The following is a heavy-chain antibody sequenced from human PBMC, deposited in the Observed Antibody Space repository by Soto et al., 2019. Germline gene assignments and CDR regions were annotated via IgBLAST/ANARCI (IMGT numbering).Heavy chain of an antibody. V-gene: IGHV4-34*01. D-gene: IGHD2-15*01. CDR3: ARGGGYCSGGSCKTKYTWFDP. CDR2: INHSGST. J-gene: IGHJ5*02. CDR1: GGSFSGYY. Sequence: QVQLQQWGAGLLKPSETLSLTCAVYGGSFSGYYWSWIRQPPGKGLEWLGEINHSGSTNYNPSLKSRVTISVDTSKNQFSLKLSSVTAADTAVYYCARGGGYCSGGSCKTKYTWFDPLGQGTLVTVSS.